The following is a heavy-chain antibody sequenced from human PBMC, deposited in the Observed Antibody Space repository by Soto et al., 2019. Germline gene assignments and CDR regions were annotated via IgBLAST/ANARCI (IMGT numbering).Heavy chain of an antibody. V-gene: IGHV3-7*01. CDR3: ARQPYYYGSGSYYGYYYGMDV. J-gene: IGHJ6*02. CDR2: IKQDGSEK. Sequence: PGGSLRLSCAASGFTFSSYWISWVRQAPGKGLEWVANIKQDGSEKYYVDSVKGRFTISRDNAKNSLYLQMNSLRAEDTAVYYCARQPYYYGSGSYYGYYYGMDVWGQGTTVTVSS. CDR1: GFTFSSYW. D-gene: IGHD3-10*01.